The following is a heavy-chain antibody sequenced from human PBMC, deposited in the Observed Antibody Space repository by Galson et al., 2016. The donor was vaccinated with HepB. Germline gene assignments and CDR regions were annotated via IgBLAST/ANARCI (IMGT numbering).Heavy chain of an antibody. Sequence: SVKVSCKASGGTFSSYAISWVRQAPGQGLEWMGGIIPIFGTANYDQKFQGRVTITADESTSTAYMELSSLRSEDTAVYYCARELWYRGYFDYWGQGTLVTVSS. D-gene: IGHD3-10*01. CDR1: GGTFSSYA. CDR3: ARELWYRGYFDY. J-gene: IGHJ4*02. CDR2: IIPIFGTA. V-gene: IGHV1-69*13.